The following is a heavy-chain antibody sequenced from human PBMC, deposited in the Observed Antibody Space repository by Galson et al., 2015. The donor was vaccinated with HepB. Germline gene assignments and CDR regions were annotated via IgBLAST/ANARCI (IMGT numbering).Heavy chain of an antibody. CDR3: AKGVGLNCGGDCYWFDY. V-gene: IGHV3-30*18. CDR1: GLTFSSYG. D-gene: IGHD2-21*01. CDR2: ISYDGSNK. J-gene: IGHJ4*02. Sequence: SLRLSCAASGLTFSSYGMHWVRQAPGKGLEWVAVISYDGSNKYYADSVKGRFTISRDNSKNTLYLQMNSLRAEDTAVYYCAKGVGLNCGGDCYWFDYWGQGALVTVSS.